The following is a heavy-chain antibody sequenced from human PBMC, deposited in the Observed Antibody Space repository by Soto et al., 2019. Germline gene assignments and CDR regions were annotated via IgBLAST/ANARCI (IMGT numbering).Heavy chain of an antibody. V-gene: IGHV3-64D*08. CDR2: ISSNGGST. Sequence: GGSLRLSCSASGFTFSSYAMHWVRQAPGKGLEYVSAISSNGGSTYYADSVKGRFTISRDNSNDTLYLQMKSLRVEDTAVYYCAKDAAYYDSSGYHFDYWGQGTLVTVSS. CDR1: GFTFSSYA. D-gene: IGHD3-22*01. CDR3: AKDAAYYDSSGYHFDY. J-gene: IGHJ4*02.